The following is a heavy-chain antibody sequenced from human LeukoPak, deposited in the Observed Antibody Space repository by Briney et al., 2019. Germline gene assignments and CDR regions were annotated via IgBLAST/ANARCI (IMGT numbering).Heavy chain of an antibody. CDR3: AKGNSGYYTDAFDI. CDR2: ISGSGGTT. D-gene: IGHD3-22*01. V-gene: IGHV3-23*01. J-gene: IGHJ3*02. CDR1: GFTFSNYG. Sequence: GGSLRLSCAASGFTFSNYGMSWVRQAPGKGLEWVSSISGSGGTTYYADSVTGRFTISRDKSKNTLYLQMNSLRAADTAVYYCAKGNSGYYTDAFDIWGQGTMVTVSS.